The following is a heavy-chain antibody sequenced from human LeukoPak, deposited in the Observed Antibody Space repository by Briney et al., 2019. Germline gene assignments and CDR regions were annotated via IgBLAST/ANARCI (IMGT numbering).Heavy chain of an antibody. V-gene: IGHV4-38-2*02. D-gene: IGHD3-10*01. J-gene: IGHJ4*02. Sequence: SETLSLTCTVSGYSISSGYYWGWIRQPPGKGLEWIGSIYHSGSTYYNPSLKSRVTISVDTSKNQFSLKLSSVTAADTAVYYGARGYYLRYFDYWGQGTLVTVSS. CDR3: ARGYYLRYFDY. CDR2: IYHSGST. CDR1: GYSISSGYY.